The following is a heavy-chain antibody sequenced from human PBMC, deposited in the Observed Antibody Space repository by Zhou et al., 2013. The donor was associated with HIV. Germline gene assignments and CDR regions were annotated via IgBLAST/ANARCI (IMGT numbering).Heavy chain of an antibody. V-gene: IGHV3-23*01. D-gene: IGHD1-1*01. CDR1: GFTFSSYA. Sequence: EVQLLESGGGLVQPGGSLRLSCAASGFTFSSYAMSWVRQAPGKGLEWVSSISGSGGSTYYADSMKGRFTISRDNSKNTLYLQMNSLRAEDTAVYYCAKLNTRPTARFEDWGQGTLVTVSS. J-gene: IGHJ4*02. CDR2: ISGSGGST. CDR3: AKLNTRPTARFED.